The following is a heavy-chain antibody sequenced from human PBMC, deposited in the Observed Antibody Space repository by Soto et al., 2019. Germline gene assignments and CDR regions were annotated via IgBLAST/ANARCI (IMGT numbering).Heavy chain of an antibody. D-gene: IGHD1-26*01. J-gene: IGHJ4*02. V-gene: IGHV4-30-2*01. CDR1: GGSISSCGYS. CDR2: IYHSGST. CDR3: ARGDVGATYTDY. Sequence: SETLSLTCAVSGGSISSCGYSWSWIRQPPGKGLEWIGYIYHSGSTYYNPSLKSRVTIPVDRSKNQFSLKLSSVTAADTAVYYCARGDVGATYTDYWGQGTLVTVSS.